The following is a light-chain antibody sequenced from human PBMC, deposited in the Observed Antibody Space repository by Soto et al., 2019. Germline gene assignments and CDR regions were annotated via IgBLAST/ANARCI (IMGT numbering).Light chain of an antibody. J-gene: IGLJ1*01. Sequence: ALTQPASVSGSPGQSITISCTGTSSDVGGYNYVSWYQQLPGKAPKLMIYDVSDRPSGVPNRFSGSKSGNTASLTISGLQAEDEADYYCSSYTSSSLYVFGTGTKVTVL. V-gene: IGLV2-14*01. CDR1: SSDVGGYNY. CDR3: SSYTSSSLYV. CDR2: DVS.